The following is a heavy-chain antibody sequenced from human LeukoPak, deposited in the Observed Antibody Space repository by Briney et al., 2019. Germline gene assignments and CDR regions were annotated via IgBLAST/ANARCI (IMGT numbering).Heavy chain of an antibody. CDR3: ARAVAAAGDWFDP. V-gene: IGHV4-59*01. D-gene: IGHD6-13*01. CDR1: GGSISSYY. J-gene: IGHJ5*02. Sequence: PSETLSLTYTVSGGSISSYYWSWIRQPPGKGLEWIGYIYYSGSTNYNPSLKSRVTISVDTSKNQFSLKLSSVTAADTAVYYCARAVAAAGDWFDPWGQGTLVTVSS. CDR2: IYYSGST.